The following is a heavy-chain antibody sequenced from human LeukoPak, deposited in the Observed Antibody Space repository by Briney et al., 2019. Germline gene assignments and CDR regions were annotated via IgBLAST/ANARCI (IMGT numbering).Heavy chain of an antibody. V-gene: IGHV3-9*01. CDR3: AKDTNYSYGGGQGFDY. CDR1: GFTFDDYA. Sequence: GRSLRLPCAASGFTFDDYAMHRVRPAPGKGLEGVSGISWNSCSIGYADSVKGRFTIYRDNDKNSLYVQMNSLRAEDTGVYYCAKDTNYSYGGGQGFDYWGQGTRVSVSS. J-gene: IGHJ4*02. D-gene: IGHD3-10*01. CDR2: ISWNSCSI.